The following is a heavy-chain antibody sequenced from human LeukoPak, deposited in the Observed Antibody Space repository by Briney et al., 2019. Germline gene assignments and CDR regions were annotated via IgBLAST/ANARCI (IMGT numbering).Heavy chain of an antibody. D-gene: IGHD3-9*01. CDR2: IYWNDDK. J-gene: IGHJ3*02. Sequence: SGPTLVNPTQPLTLTCTFSGFSLSTGGVGVGWIRQPPGKALEWLALIYWNDDKRYSPSLKSRLTITKDTSKNQVVLTMTNMDPVDTATYYCAHRLGYPGYWLSDAFDIWGQGTMVTVSS. CDR3: AHRLGYPGYWLSDAFDI. CDR1: GFSLSTGGVG. V-gene: IGHV2-5*01.